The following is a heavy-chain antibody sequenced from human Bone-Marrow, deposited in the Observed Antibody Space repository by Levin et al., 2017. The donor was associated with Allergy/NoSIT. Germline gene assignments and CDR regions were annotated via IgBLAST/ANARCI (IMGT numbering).Heavy chain of an antibody. CDR2: IYGSSGST. D-gene: IGHD3-10*01. V-gene: IGHV4-59*01. CDR1: GGSIKYYY. J-gene: IGHJ6*02. Sequence: SETLSLTCTVSGGSIKYYYWSWIRQPPGKGLDWIGYIYGSSGSTNYNPSVKSRVTISVDTSKNQLSLKLSSVTAADTAVYYCARNIAMIRGSYGMDVWGQGTTVTVSS. CDR3: ARNIAMIRGSYGMDV.